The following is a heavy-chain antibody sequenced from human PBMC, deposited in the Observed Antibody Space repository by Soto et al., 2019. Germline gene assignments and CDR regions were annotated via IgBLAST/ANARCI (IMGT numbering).Heavy chain of an antibody. D-gene: IGHD1-7*01. CDR2: ISAYNGNT. V-gene: IGHV1-18*01. CDR1: GYTFTSYG. Sequence: GASVKVSCKASGYTFTSYGISWVRQAPGQGLEWMGWISAYNGNTNYAQKLQGRVTMTTDTSTSTAYMELRSLRSDDTAVYYCARVKTGTNYYYYGMDVWAQGTTVTVSS. CDR3: ARVKTGTNYYYYGMDV. J-gene: IGHJ6*02.